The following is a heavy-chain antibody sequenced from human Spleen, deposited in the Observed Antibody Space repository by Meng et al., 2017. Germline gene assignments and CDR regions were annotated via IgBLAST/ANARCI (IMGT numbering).Heavy chain of an antibody. V-gene: IGHV5-51*01. J-gene: IGHJ5*02. Sequence: GESLKISCKGSGYSFTTYWIAWVRQMPRKGLEWVGIIYPGDSETIYSPSFEGQVTMSVDKSINTAYLQWTSLKASDTAIYYCARDSGHCSSTSCYSFDPWGQGTLVTVSS. D-gene: IGHD2-2*01. CDR3: ARDSGHCSSTSCYSFDP. CDR1: GYSFTTYW. CDR2: IYPGDSET.